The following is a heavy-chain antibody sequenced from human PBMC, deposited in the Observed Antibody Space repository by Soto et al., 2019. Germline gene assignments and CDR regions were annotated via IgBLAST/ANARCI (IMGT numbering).Heavy chain of an antibody. V-gene: IGHV3-23*01. J-gene: IGHJ4*02. Sequence: GESLKISCADSGFTFSSYDMTWVRQAPGKGLEWASTIIHTGDNTYYADSVKGRFTISRDNSKNTLYLQMSRLRAEDTALYYCARGTSIAYWGQGTLVTVSS. CDR1: GFTFSSYD. CDR2: IIHTGDNT. D-gene: IGHD1-1*01. CDR3: ARGTSIAY.